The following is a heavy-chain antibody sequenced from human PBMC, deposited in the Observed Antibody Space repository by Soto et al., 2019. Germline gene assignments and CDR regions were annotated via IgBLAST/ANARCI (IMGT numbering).Heavy chain of an antibody. CDR2: ISGSGGST. CDR1: GFTFSSYA. Sequence: GGSLRLSCAASGFTFSSYAMSWVRQAPGKGLEWVSAISGSGGSTYFADSVKGRFTISRDNSNNTLYLQMNSLRAEATAVYYCAKDPRREMATDDTFGCTGVDYWGQGTLVTVSS. D-gene: IGHD2-8*02. CDR3: AKDPRREMATDDTFGCTGVDY. V-gene: IGHV3-23*01. J-gene: IGHJ4*02.